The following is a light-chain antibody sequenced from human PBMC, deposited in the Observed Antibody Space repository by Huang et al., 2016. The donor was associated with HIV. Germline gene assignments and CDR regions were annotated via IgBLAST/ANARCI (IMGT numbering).Light chain of an antibody. Sequence: EIVMTQSPATLSVSPGERVTLSCRASQSISTNLAWYQQKPGQDPRLLIYGASTRATGIPARFIGSGSGTEVTLTINSLQSGHFAVYFCQQYDNWPLTFGPGTKVDTK. CDR1: QSISTN. J-gene: IGKJ3*01. CDR2: GAS. V-gene: IGKV3-15*01. CDR3: QQYDNWPLT.